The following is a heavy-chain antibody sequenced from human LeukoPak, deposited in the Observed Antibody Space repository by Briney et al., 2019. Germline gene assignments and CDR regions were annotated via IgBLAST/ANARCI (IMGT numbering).Heavy chain of an antibody. J-gene: IGHJ4*02. CDR1: GGSISSYY. CDR2: IYHSGST. V-gene: IGHV4-59*12. D-gene: IGHD5-24*01. Sequence: SETLSLTCTVSGGSISSYYWSWIRQPPGKGLEWIGYIYHSGSTYYNPSLKSRVTISVDRSKNQFSLKLSSVTAADTAVYYCARRMAVYFDYWGQGTLVTVSS. CDR3: ARRMAVYFDY.